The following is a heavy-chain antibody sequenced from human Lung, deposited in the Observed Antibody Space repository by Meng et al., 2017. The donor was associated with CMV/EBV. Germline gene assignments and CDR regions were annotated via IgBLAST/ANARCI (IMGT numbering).Heavy chain of an antibody. J-gene: IGHJ4*02. Sequence: EVQLVGSWGGVVQPGGSLRLSCATSGFSVNDKYMSWVRQPPGKGLEWVSIIYRGDNTYYADSVKGRFTVSRDNSKNTMYLQMNSLRVEDTAVYYCTGDSQLHPNLDYWGQGTLVTVSS. D-gene: IGHD3-10*01. V-gene: IGHV3-66*01. CDR3: TGDSQLHPNLDY. CDR2: IYRGDNT. CDR1: GFSVNDKY.